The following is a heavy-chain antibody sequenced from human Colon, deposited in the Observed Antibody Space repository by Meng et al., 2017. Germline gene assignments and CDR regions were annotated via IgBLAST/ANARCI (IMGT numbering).Heavy chain of an antibody. CDR1: GGSIISSYS. CDR3: ARGGGGYRKFYS. J-gene: IGHJ4*02. D-gene: IGHD1-26*01. CDR2: IFATGNT. Sequence: AETLSLTCTASGGSIISSYSWTWPRQSAGKGLEWIGRIFATGNTNYNPSLASRLTMSIDTPKNQFSLKLNSVTAADTTVEFCARGGGGYRKFYSWGQGTLVTVSS. V-gene: IGHV4-4*07.